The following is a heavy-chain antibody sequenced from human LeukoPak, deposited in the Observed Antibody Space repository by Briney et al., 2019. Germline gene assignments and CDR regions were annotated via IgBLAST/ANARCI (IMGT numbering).Heavy chain of an antibody. Sequence: ASVKVSCKASGYTFTSYYMHWERQSPGQGLEWMGIINPSGGSTSYAQKFQGRVTMTRDMSTSTVYKELSSLRSEDTAVYYCARDGVTIFGVVTPYYFDYWGQGTLVTVSS. CDR2: INPSGGST. D-gene: IGHD3-3*01. V-gene: IGHV1-46*01. CDR3: ARDGVTIFGVVTPYYFDY. J-gene: IGHJ4*02. CDR1: GYTFTSYY.